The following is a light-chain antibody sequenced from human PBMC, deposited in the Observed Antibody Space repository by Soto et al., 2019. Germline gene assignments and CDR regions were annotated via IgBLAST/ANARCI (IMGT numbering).Light chain of an antibody. CDR1: QYIGSA. J-gene: IGKJ1*01. Sequence: EVVLTQSPATLSVSPGDRATLSCRASQYIGSAVAWYHQRSGQAPRLLIFDASIRVPTTPARFSGSVSGTEFTLTISSRESEYFALYFCQQYGDLPRTFGQGTKGEIK. CDR3: QQYGDLPRT. CDR2: DAS. V-gene: IGKV3-15*01.